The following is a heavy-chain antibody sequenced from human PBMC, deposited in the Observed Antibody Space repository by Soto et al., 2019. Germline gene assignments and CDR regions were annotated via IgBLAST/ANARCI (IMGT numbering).Heavy chain of an antibody. J-gene: IGHJ4*02. Sequence: GASVKVSCKTSGFTFTNSAIQWVRQARGQRLEWMGWIVVGSGNTNYAQKFQQRVTITRDTSTSTVYMELSSLRFEDTAVYYCTADDLTVLVWGQGTLVTVSS. V-gene: IGHV1-58*02. CDR2: IVVGSGNT. CDR3: TADDLTVLV. CDR1: GFTFTNSA. D-gene: IGHD2-8*01.